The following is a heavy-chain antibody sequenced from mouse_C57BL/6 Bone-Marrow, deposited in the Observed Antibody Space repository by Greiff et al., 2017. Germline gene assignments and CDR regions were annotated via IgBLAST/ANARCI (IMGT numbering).Heavy chain of an antibody. D-gene: IGHD1-1*01. Sequence: QVQLQQPGAELVKPGASVKLSCKASGYTFTSYWMHWVKQRPGQGLEWIGMIHPNSGSTNYNEKFKSKATLTVDKSSSTAYMQLSSLTSEDSAVYYCARGHYGSSEWYFDVWGTGTTVTVSS. CDR2: IHPNSGST. CDR3: ARGHYGSSEWYFDV. J-gene: IGHJ1*03. V-gene: IGHV1-64*01. CDR1: GYTFTSYW.